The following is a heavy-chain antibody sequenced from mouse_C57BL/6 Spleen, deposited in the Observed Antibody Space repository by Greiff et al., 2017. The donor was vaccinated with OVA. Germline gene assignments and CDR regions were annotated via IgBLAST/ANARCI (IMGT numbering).Heavy chain of an antibody. J-gene: IGHJ4*01. Sequence: DVMLVESGGGLVQPGGSLKLSCAASGFTFSDYYMYWVRQTPEKRLEWVAYISNGGGSTYYPDTVKGRFTISRDNAKNTLYLQMSRLKSEDTAMYYCARHGEELDYAMDYWGQGTSVTVSS. CDR1: GFTFSDYY. CDR2: ISNGGGST. V-gene: IGHV5-12*01. CDR3: ARHGEELDYAMDY. D-gene: IGHD2-13*01.